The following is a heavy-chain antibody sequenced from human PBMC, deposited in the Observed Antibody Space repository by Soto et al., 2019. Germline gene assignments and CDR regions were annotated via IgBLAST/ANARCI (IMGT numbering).Heavy chain of an antibody. CDR3: ARGQRALIPYGPFDP. CDR2: FSGTGGST. D-gene: IGHD4-17*01. J-gene: IGHJ5*02. CDR1: GFTLSNYA. Sequence: EVQLLESGGDLVQPGGTLRLSCAASGFTLSNYAMSWVRQAPGKGLEWVSTFSGTGGSTYYADSVKGRFTISRDDSKNTLFLHMNSLRAADTAVYYCARGQRALIPYGPFDPWGQGTLVTVSS. V-gene: IGHV3-23*01.